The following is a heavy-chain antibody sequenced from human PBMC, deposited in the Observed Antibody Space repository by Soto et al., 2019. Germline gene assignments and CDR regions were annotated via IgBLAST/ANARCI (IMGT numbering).Heavy chain of an antibody. D-gene: IGHD6-6*01. Sequence: GWSLRLSCAACGFTFSSYAMSWVRQAPGKGLEWVSAISGSGGSTYYASSVKGRFTISRDNSKTTLYLQRNSLRAEDTAVYYCVAARWGYYYGMDVWGQGTTVTVYS. CDR3: VAARWGYYYGMDV. CDR2: ISGSGGST. V-gene: IGHV3-23*01. CDR1: GFTFSSYA. J-gene: IGHJ6*02.